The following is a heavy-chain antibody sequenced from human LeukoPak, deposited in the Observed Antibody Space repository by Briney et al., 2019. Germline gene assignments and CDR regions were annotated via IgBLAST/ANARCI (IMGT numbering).Heavy chain of an antibody. J-gene: IGHJ3*02. CDR3: ARGERRKPVLGYAFDI. V-gene: IGHV4-59*01. Sequence: SETLSLTCTVSGGSISSYYWSWIRQPPGKGLEWIGYIYYSGSTNYNPSLKSRVTISVDTSKNQFSLKLSSVTAADMAVYYCARGERRKPVLGYAFDIWGQGTMVTVSS. D-gene: IGHD1-1*01. CDR1: GGSISSYY. CDR2: IYYSGST.